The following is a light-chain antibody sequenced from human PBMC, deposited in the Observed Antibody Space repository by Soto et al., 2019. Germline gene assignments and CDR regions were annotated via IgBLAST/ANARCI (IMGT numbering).Light chain of an antibody. CDR1: SSDVGSYNY. V-gene: IGLV2-14*01. Sequence: QSALTQPASVSGSPGQSITISCTGTSSDVGSYNYVSWYQQHPGKAPKLMIYEVNNRPSGVSXRFSGSKSGNTASLTISGXXAEDEAXXXCSSYTSISTRVFGGGTQLTVL. CDR2: EVN. J-gene: IGLJ3*02. CDR3: SSYTSISTRV.